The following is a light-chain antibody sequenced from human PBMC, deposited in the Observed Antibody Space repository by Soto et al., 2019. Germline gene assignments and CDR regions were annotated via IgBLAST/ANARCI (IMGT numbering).Light chain of an antibody. Sequence: EIVMTQSPATLSVSPGERVVLSCRATQTVTNKLAWYQQKPGQAPRLLIYDASIRATGIPARFSGSGSGTEFTLTISSLQSEDFVLDYCQQYNSWPVTFGGGTKVEIK. J-gene: IGKJ4*01. CDR3: QQYNSWPVT. V-gene: IGKV3-15*01. CDR2: DAS. CDR1: QTVTNK.